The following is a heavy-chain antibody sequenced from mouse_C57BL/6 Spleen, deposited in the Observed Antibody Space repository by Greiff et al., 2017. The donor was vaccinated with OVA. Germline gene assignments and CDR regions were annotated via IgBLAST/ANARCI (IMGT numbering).Heavy chain of an antibody. CDR1: GYTFTSYW. CDR2: IDPSDSYT. D-gene: IGHD2-14*01. Sequence: VQLQQSGAELVMPGASVKLSCKASGYTFTSYWMHWVKQRPGQGLEWIGEIDPSDSYTNYNQKFKGKSTLTVDKSSSTAYMQLSSLTSEDSAVYYCARRGYSWLDYWGQGTLVTVSA. CDR3: ARRGYSWLDY. J-gene: IGHJ3*01. V-gene: IGHV1-69*01.